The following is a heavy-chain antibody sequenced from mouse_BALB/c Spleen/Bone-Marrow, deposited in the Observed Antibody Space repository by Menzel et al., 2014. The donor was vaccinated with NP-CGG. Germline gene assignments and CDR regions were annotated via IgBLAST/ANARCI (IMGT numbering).Heavy chain of an antibody. J-gene: IGHJ4*01. Sequence: EVQGVESGPGLVKPSQSLSLTCTVTGYSITSDYAWNWIRQFPGNKLEWMGYISYSGSTSYNPSLKSRISITRDTSKNQFFLQLNSVTTEDTATYYCARGYYAMDYWGQGTSVTVSS. CDR2: ISYSGST. V-gene: IGHV3-2*02. CDR3: ARGYYAMDY. CDR1: GYSITSDYA.